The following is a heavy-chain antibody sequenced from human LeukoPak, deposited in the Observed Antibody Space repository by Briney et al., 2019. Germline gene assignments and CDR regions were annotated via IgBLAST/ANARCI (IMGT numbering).Heavy chain of an antibody. CDR3: ARVRGGN. CDR2: ISYDGSNK. J-gene: IGHJ4*02. V-gene: IGHV3-30-3*01. CDR1: GFTFSSYA. Sequence: GGSLRLSCAASGFTFSSYAMHWVRQAPGKGLEWVAVISYDGSNKYYADSVKGRFTISRDNAKNTLYLQMNSLRAEDTAVYYCARVRGGNWGQGTLVTVSS. D-gene: IGHD3-16*01.